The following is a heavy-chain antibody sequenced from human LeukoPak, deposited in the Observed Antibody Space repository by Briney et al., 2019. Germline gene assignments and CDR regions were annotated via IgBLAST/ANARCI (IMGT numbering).Heavy chain of an antibody. D-gene: IGHD2-15*01. CDR1: GGSISSYY. CDR3: AGCSGGACRRFDY. J-gene: IGHJ4*02. CDR2: IYYSGST. V-gene: IGHV4-59*08. Sequence: SETLSLTCTVSGGSISSYYWSWIRQPPGKGLEWIGYIYYSGSTNYNPSLKSRVTISVDTSKNQFSLKLSSVTAADTAVYYCAGCSGGACRRFDYWGQGTLVTVSS.